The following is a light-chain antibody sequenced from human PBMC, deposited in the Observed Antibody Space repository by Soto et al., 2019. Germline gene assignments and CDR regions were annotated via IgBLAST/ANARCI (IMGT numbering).Light chain of an antibody. V-gene: IGLV2-14*01. CDR2: EVS. Sequence: QSALTQPAYVSGYPGQSITISCSGTSSDVGGYNYVSWYQQHPGKAPKLMMYEVSNRPSGLSDRFSGSKSGNTASLTISGLQAEDEADYVCSSYTSSTTLIFGGGTKLTV. CDR1: SSDVGGYNY. CDR3: SSYTSSTTLI. J-gene: IGLJ2*01.